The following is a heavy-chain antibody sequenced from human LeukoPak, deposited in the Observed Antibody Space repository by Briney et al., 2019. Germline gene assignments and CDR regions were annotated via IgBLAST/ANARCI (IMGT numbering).Heavy chain of an antibody. V-gene: IGHV1-69*01. CDR1: GDTFSSYA. Sequence: SVKVSCKASGDTFSSYAISWVRQAPGQGLEWMGGIIPIFGTANYAQKFQGRVTITADESTSTAYVELSSLRSEDTAVYYCASPTPAYNGGMDVWGKGTTVTVSS. D-gene: IGHD2-21*01. J-gene: IGHJ6*04. CDR2: IIPIFGTA. CDR3: ASPTPAYNGGMDV.